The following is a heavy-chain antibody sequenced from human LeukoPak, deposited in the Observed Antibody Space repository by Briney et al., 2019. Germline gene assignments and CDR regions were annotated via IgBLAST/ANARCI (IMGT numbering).Heavy chain of an antibody. CDR1: GYSISSGYY. CDR3: ARGDCSSTSCYRSDYCYYYYMDV. Sequence: SETLSLTCTVSGYSISSGYYWGWIRQPPGKGLEWIGSIYHSGSTYYNPSLKSRVTISVDTSKNQFSLKLSSVTAADTAVYYCARGDCSSTSCYRSDYCYYYYMDVWGKGTTVTVSS. J-gene: IGHJ6*03. CDR2: IYHSGST. V-gene: IGHV4-38-2*02. D-gene: IGHD2-2*01.